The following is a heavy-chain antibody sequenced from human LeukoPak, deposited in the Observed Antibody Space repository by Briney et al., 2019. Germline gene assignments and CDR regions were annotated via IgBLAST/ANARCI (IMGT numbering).Heavy chain of an antibody. D-gene: IGHD3-22*01. V-gene: IGHV3-30*02. J-gene: IGHJ4*02. CDR3: AKDIPYYYDSNVYY. CDR1: GFTFSSYV. CDR2: IRYDGSNK. Sequence: PGGSLRLSCAASGFTFSSYVMHWVRQAPGKGLEWVAFIRYDGSNKYYADSVKGRFTISRDNSKNTLYLQMNSLSAGDTAVYYCAKDIPYYYDSNVYYWGQGTLVTVSS.